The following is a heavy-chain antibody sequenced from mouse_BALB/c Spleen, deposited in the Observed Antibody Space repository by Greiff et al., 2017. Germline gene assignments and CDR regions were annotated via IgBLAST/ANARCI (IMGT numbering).Heavy chain of an antibody. D-gene: IGHD1-3*01. CDR1: GYTFTSYT. Sequence: VQLQESGAELARPGASVKMSCKASGYTFTSYTMHWVKQRPGQGLEWIGYINPSSGYTNYNQKFKDKATLTADKSSSTAYMQLSSLTSEDSAVYYCASLRVAPLDDWGQGTLVTVSA. CDR3: ASLRVAPLDD. CDR2: INPSSGYT. V-gene: IGHV1-4*01. J-gene: IGHJ3*01.